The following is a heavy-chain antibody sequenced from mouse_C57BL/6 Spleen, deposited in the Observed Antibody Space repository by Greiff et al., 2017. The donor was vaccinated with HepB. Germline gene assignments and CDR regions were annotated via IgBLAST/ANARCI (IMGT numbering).Heavy chain of an antibody. Sequence: EVQLQQSGPVLVKPGASVKMSCKASGYTFTDYYMNWVKQSHGKSLEWIGVINPYNGGTSYNQKFKGKATLTVDKSSSTAYMELNSLTSEDSAVYYCASSPRQLRGYAMDYWGQGTSVTVSS. D-gene: IGHD3-2*02. V-gene: IGHV1-19*01. CDR1: GYTFTDYY. CDR3: ASSPRQLRGYAMDY. CDR2: INPYNGGT. J-gene: IGHJ4*01.